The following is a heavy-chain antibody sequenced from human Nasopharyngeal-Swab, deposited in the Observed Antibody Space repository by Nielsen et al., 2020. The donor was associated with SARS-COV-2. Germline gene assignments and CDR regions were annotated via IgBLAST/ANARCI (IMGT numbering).Heavy chain of an antibody. CDR1: GFTFRTYW. V-gene: IGHV3-74*01. Sequence: GESLKISCAASGFTFRTYWMHWVRQGPGKGLAWVSRINGDGSSTSYADSVKGRFTISRDNAKNTLYLQMNSLRAEDTAVYYCARLRAAAGNGWFDPWGQGTLITVSS. CDR3: ARLRAAAGNGWFDP. D-gene: IGHD6-13*01. CDR2: INGDGSST. J-gene: IGHJ5*02.